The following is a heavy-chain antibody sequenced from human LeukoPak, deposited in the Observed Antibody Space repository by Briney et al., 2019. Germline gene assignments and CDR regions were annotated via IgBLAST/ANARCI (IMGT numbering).Heavy chain of an antibody. CDR3: ARGHYYDSSGSFDY. CDR1: GGSISSYY. D-gene: IGHD3-22*01. CDR2: IYYSGST. Sequence: SETLSLTCTVSGGSISSYYWSWIRQPPGKGLEWIGYIYYSGSTNYNPSLKGRVTISVDTSKNQFSLKLSSVTAADTAVYYCARGHYYDSSGSFDYWGQGTLVTVSS. V-gene: IGHV4-59*01. J-gene: IGHJ4*02.